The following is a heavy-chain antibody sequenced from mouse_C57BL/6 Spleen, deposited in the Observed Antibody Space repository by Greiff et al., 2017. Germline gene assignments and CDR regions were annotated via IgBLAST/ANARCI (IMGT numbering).Heavy chain of an antibody. CDR2: ISDGGSYT. V-gene: IGHV5-4*01. J-gene: IGHJ4*01. CDR3: ANPNWDGGAMDY. CDR1: GFTFSSYA. Sequence: EVQLVESGGGLVKPGGSLKLSCAASGFTFSSYAMSWVRQTPEKRLEWVATISDGGSYTYYPDTVKGRFTISRDNAKNNLYLQMSHLKSEDTAMYDCANPNWDGGAMDYWGQGTSVTGSS. D-gene: IGHD4-1*01.